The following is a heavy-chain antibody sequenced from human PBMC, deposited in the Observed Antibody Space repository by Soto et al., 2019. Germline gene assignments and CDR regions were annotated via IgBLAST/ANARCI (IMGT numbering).Heavy chain of an antibody. J-gene: IGHJ5*02. D-gene: IGHD6-13*01. CDR1: GYTFTYRY. CDR3: ASTRGVAAAGNWFDP. V-gene: IGHV1-45*02. CDR2: ITPFNGNT. Sequence: VASVKVSCKASGYTFTYRYLHWVRQAPGQALEWMGWITPFNGNTNYAQKFQDRVTITRDRSMSTAYMELSSLRSEDTAMYYCASTRGVAAAGNWFDPWGQGTLVTVSS.